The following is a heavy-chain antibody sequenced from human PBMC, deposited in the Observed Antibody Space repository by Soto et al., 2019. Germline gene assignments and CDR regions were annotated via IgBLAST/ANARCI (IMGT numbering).Heavy chain of an antibody. CDR3: ARAEYYYDSSGYYFPTSFDY. D-gene: IGHD3-22*01. CDR2: INASSGNT. V-gene: IGHV1-18*01. Sequence: ASVKVSCKASGYTFTSYGISWVRQAPGQGLEWMGIINASSGNTSYAQKLQGRVTMTRDTSTSTVYMGLSSLRSEDTAVYYCARAEYYYDSSGYYFPTSFDYWGQGTLVTVSS. CDR1: GYTFTSYG. J-gene: IGHJ4*02.